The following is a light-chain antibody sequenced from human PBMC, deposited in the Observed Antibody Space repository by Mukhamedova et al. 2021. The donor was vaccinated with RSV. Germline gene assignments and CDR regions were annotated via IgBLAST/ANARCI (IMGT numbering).Light chain of an antibody. CDR2: AAS. V-gene: IGKV1-27*01. CDR3: QNYNRAPYI. Sequence: WYQRRVHGKSPKLLIYAASILQSGVPSRFSGSGSGTDFTLTISSLQPDDVATYYCQNYNRAPYIFGQGTKLEIK. J-gene: IGKJ2*01.